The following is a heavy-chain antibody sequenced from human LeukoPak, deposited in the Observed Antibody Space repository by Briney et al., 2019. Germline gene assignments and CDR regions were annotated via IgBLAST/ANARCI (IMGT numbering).Heavy chain of an antibody. CDR1: GFAFDDYG. CDR3: ARAGKIDQDAFDI. CDR2: INWNGGST. Sequence: GGSLRLSCAASGFAFDDYGMSWVRQAPGKGLEWVSGINWNGGSTGYADSVKGRFTISRDNAKNSLYLQMNSLRAEDTALYHCARAGKIDQDAFDIWGQGTMVTVSS. J-gene: IGHJ3*02. D-gene: IGHD3-10*01. V-gene: IGHV3-20*01.